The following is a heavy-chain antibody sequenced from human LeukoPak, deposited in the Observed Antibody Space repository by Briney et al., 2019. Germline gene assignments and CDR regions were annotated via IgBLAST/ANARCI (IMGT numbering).Heavy chain of an antibody. J-gene: IGHJ4*02. CDR1: GGSFSGYY. CDR3: ARGLASGCSTSCPYYFDY. D-gene: IGHD2-2*01. CDR2: INHSGST. V-gene: IGHV4-34*01. Sequence: PSETLSLTCAVYGGSFSGYYWSWIRQPPGKGLEWIGEINHSGSTNYNPSLKSRVTISVDTSKNQFSLKLSSVTAADTAVYYCARGLASGCSTSCPYYFDYWGQGTLVTVSS.